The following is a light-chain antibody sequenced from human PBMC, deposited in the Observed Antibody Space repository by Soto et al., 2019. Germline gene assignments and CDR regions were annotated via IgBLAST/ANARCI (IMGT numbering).Light chain of an antibody. CDR2: GAS. Sequence: EIVLTQSPGTLSLSPGERATPSCRASQSVRSNYLAWYQQKPGQAPRLLIYGASSRATGIPDRFSGSGSGTDFTLTISRLEPEDFAVYYCQQYGSSGRTFGQGTKVDIK. CDR1: QSVRSNY. CDR3: QQYGSSGRT. V-gene: IGKV3-20*01. J-gene: IGKJ1*01.